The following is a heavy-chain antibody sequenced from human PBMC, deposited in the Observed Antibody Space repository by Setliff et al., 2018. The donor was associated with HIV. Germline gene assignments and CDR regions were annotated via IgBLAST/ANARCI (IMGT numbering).Heavy chain of an antibody. J-gene: IGHJ4*02. Sequence: SETLSLTCTVSGGSINSTSYYWSWIRQPPGKGLEWIGYIYYSGSTNYSPSLKSRVTISVDTSKNQFSLKLNSVTAADTALYFCARHYTGYGPLHYWGQGTLVTVSS. D-gene: IGHD5-12*01. CDR2: IYYSGST. CDR1: GGSINSTSYY. V-gene: IGHV4-39*01. CDR3: ARHYTGYGPLHY.